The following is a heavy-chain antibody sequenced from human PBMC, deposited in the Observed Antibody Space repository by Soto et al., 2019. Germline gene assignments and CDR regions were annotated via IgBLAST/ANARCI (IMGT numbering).Heavy chain of an antibody. D-gene: IGHD3-3*01. Sequence: PSETLSLTCTVSGGSISSSSYYWGWIRQPLGKGLEWIGSIYYSGSTYYNPSLKSRVTISVDTSKNQFSLKLSSVTAADTAVYYCARVIDDFWSGYGIDYWGQGTLVTVSS. CDR2: IYYSGST. CDR1: GGSISSSSYY. V-gene: IGHV4-39*01. J-gene: IGHJ4*02. CDR3: ARVIDDFWSGYGIDY.